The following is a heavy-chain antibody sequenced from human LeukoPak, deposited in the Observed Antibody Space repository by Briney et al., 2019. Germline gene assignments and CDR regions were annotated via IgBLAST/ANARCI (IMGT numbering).Heavy chain of an antibody. CDR1: GYTFTGYY. Sequence: GASVKVSCKASGYTFTGYYIHWVRQAPGQGLEWMGWINPNTGGTNYARSFQGRVTVTRDTSISTAYMELNRLTSDDTAVYYCAREDLSGSNYYDGMDVWGQGTPVTVSS. CDR2: INPNTGGT. J-gene: IGHJ6*02. CDR3: AREDLSGSNYYDGMDV. D-gene: IGHD2-15*01. V-gene: IGHV1-2*02.